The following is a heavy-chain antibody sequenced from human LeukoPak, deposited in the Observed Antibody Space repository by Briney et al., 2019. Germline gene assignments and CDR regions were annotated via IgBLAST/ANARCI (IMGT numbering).Heavy chain of an antibody. CDR1: GFTFGDYA. CDR3: ARGLVWFGELLFAFDI. CDR2: ISWNGGET. V-gene: IGHV3-9*01. D-gene: IGHD3-10*01. J-gene: IGHJ3*02. Sequence: PGGSLRLSCAASGFTFGDYAMHWVRQAPGKGLEWVSGISWNGGETGYADSVKGRFTISRDNAKNSLFLQMNSLRAEDTAAYYCARGLVWFGELLFAFDIWGQGTMVTVSS.